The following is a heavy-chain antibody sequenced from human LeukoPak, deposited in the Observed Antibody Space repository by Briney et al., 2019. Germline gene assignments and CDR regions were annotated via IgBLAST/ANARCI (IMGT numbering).Heavy chain of an antibody. CDR3: ARDGSGYANFDY. J-gene: IGHJ4*02. V-gene: IGHV3-21*01. Sequence: GGSLRLSCAASGFTFSSYSMNWVRQAPGKGLEWVSSISSSSSYIYYADSVKGRFTISRDNAKNSPYLQMNSLRAEDTAVYYCARDGSGYANFDYWGQGTLVTVSS. CDR1: GFTFSSYS. CDR2: ISSSSSYI. D-gene: IGHD5-12*01.